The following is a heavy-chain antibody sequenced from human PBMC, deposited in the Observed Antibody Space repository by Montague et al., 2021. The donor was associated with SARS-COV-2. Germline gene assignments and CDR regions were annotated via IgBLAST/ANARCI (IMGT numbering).Heavy chain of an antibody. CDR3: ARLKRYFDSSGSPSAFDF. V-gene: IGHV4-39*02. D-gene: IGHD3-22*01. J-gene: IGHJ3*01. Sequence: SETLSLTCTVSGGSITNNIDYWAWIRQPPGKGLEWIGSIYYTGNTXYNPSLKSRVTISVVTSKNHFTLKLSFVTAAETAVYYCARLKRYFDSSGSPSAFDFWGQGTKVTVSS. CDR1: GGSITNNIDY. CDR2: IYYTGNT.